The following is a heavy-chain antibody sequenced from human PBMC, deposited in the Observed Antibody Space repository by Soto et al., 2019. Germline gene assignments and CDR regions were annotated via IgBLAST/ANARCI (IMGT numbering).Heavy chain of an antibody. V-gene: IGHV1-69*01. D-gene: IGHD1-26*01. J-gene: IGHJ4*02. CDR3: ARDGGRHSGGIDY. CDR1: GGTFSSYS. CDR2: IIPIFGTA. Sequence: QVQLVQSGAEVKKPGSSVKVSCKASGGTFSSYSINWVLQAPGQGLEWMGEIIPIFGTANYAQKFQGRVTITADESTSTAYMELSSLRSEDTAVYYCARDGGRHSGGIDYWGQGTLVTGAS.